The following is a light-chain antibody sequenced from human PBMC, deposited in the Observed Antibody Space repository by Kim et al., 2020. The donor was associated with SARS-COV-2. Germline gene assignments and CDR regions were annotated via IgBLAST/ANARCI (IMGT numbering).Light chain of an antibody. CDR3: QQSYSTPLT. J-gene: IGKJ4*01. Sequence: DSVGDRVTITCRASQSISSYLNWYQQKPGKAPKLLIYAASSLQSGVPSRFSGSGSGTDFTLTISSLQPEDFATYYCQQSYSTPLTFGGGTKVDIK. V-gene: IGKV1-39*01. CDR2: AAS. CDR1: QSISSY.